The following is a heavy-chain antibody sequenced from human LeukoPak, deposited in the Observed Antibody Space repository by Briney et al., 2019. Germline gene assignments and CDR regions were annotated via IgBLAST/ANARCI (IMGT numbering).Heavy chain of an antibody. CDR1: GFTFSSYG. J-gene: IGHJ3*02. D-gene: IGHD6-13*01. CDR3: AKVGVYQDAFDI. V-gene: IGHV3-30*02. Sequence: GGSLRLSCAASGFTFSSYGMHWVRQAPGKGLEWVAFIRYDGSNKYYADSVKGRFTISRDNSKNTLYLQMNSLRAEDTAVYYCAKVGVYQDAFDIWGQGTMVTVSS. CDR2: IRYDGSNK.